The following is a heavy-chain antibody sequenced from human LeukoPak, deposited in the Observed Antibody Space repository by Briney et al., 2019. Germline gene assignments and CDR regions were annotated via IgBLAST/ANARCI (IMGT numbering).Heavy chain of an antibody. V-gene: IGHV3-23*01. Sequence: PGGSLRLSCATSGFTFSSYAMSWVRPPPGKGLEWVSAISVSGGSTYYAYSVKGRFTISRDNSKNTLYLQMNSLRAEDTAVYYCAKAPRSVAGPFDYWDQGTLVTVSS. CDR1: GFTFSSYA. J-gene: IGHJ4*02. D-gene: IGHD6-19*01. CDR2: ISVSGGST. CDR3: AKAPRSVAGPFDY.